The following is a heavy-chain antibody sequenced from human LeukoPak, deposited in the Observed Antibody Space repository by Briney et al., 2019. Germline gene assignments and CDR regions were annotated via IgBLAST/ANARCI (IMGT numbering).Heavy chain of an antibody. CDR1: GGSFSGYY. Sequence: PSENLSLTCAGYGGSFSGYYWSWIRQPPGKGLEWIGEINHSGSTNYNPSLKSRVTISVDTSKNQFSLKLSSVTAADTAVYYCARVDDIFTGPFDYWGQGTLVTVSS. D-gene: IGHD3-9*01. CDR2: INHSGST. V-gene: IGHV4-34*01. J-gene: IGHJ4*02. CDR3: ARVDDIFTGPFDY.